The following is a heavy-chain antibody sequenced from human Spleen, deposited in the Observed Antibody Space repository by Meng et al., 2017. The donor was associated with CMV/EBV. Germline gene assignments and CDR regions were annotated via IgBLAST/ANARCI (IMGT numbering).Heavy chain of an antibody. D-gene: IGHD2-2*01. CDR2: IYYSGST. V-gene: IGHV4-39*02. J-gene: IGHJ6*02. CDR1: GGPISSSSYY. CDR3: ARDCSSTSCRGGGLDYYYYGMDV. Sequence: SETLSLICTVSGGPISSSSYYWGWIRQPPGKGLEWIGRIYYSGSTYYNPSLKSRVTISVDTSKNQFSLKLSSVIAADTAVYYCARDCSSTSCRGGGLDYYYYGMDVWGQGTTVTVSS.